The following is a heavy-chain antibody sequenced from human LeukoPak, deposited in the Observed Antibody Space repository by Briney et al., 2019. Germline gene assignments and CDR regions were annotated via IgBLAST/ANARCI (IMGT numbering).Heavy chain of an antibody. CDR2: ISSSSSTI. D-gene: IGHD3-22*01. V-gene: IGHV3-48*01. CDR1: GFTFSSYS. Sequence: PGGSLRLSCAASGFTFSSYSMNWVRQAPGKGLEWVSYISSSSSTIYYADSVKGRSTISRDNSKNTLYLQMNSLRAEDTAVYYCAKVVTMIVAAPFDYWGQGTLVTVSS. J-gene: IGHJ4*02. CDR3: AKVVTMIVAAPFDY.